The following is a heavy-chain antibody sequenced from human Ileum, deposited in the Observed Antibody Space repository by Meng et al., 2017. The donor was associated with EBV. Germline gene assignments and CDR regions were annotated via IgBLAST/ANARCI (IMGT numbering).Heavy chain of an antibody. J-gene: IGHJ4*02. D-gene: IGHD3-22*01. CDR1: GYSISSTNW. CDR3: ARNVPGTSAYYD. V-gene: IGHV4-28*01. Sequence: QVQLRGSCRGLVKPRATLPPTCLVSGYSISSTNWWGWIRQPPGKGLEWIGYIYYSGSTSYNPSLKSRVTMSVDTSKNQFSLNLNSVTAVDTAVYYCARNVPGTSAYYDWGQGTLVTVSS. CDR2: IYYSGST.